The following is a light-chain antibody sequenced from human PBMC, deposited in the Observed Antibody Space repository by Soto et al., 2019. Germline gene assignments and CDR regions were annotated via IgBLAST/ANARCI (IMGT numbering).Light chain of an antibody. V-gene: IGLV2-14*03. CDR2: DVN. CDR1: SSDIGAYNF. Sequence: QSALTQPASVSGSPGQPITISCTGTSSDIGAYNFVSWYQQHPGKAPKLMLYDVNIRPSGVSNRFSGSTSGNTASLTISGLQAEDEADYYCTSWTTSTTMIFGGGTKLTVL. J-gene: IGLJ2*01. CDR3: TSWTTSTTMI.